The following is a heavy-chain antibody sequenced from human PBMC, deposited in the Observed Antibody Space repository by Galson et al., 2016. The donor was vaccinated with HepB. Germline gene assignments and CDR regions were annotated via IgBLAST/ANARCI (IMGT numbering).Heavy chain of an antibody. CDR3: ARSWGRGSQTYPLEH. CDR2: IEQDGTDK. Sequence: SLRLSCAASGFTFSTHYMSWVRQAPGKGLEWVANIEQDGTDKYYVDPVKGRFTISRDNAKNSLFLQMNSLRAEDTAVYYCARSWGRGSQTYPLEHWGQGTLVTVSS. CDR1: GFTFSTHY. V-gene: IGHV3-7*01. J-gene: IGHJ4*02. D-gene: IGHD1-26*01.